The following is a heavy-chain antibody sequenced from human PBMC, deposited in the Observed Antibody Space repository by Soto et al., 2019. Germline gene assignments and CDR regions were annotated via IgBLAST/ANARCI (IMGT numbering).Heavy chain of an antibody. CDR1: GFTFNIYA. CDR2: ISFDGTKK. V-gene: IGHV3-30-3*01. Sequence: QAQLVESGGGVVQPGRSLRLSCAASGFTFNIYALHWVRQAPGKGLEWVAVISFDGTKKYYSDSVKGRFTISSDNLKNTLYLQMNNLRLEDAALYFCAREDDYGYRYINYGLDVWGQGTTVTVSS. D-gene: IGHD4-17*01. J-gene: IGHJ6*02. CDR3: AREDDYGYRYINYGLDV.